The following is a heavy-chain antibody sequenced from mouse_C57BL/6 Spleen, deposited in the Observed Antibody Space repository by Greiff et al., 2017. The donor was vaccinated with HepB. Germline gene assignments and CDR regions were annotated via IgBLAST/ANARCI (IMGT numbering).Heavy chain of an antibody. D-gene: IGHD1-1*01. CDR1: GFTFSSYA. Sequence: EVQGVESGGGLVKPGGSLKLSCAASGFTFSSYAMSWVRQTPEKRLEWVATISDGGSYTYYPDNVKGRFTISRDNAKNNLYLQMSHLKSEDTAMYYCGREMGSSRGYYAMDDWGQGTSVTGSS. CDR3: GREMGSSRGYYAMDD. V-gene: IGHV5-4*01. CDR2: ISDGGSYT. J-gene: IGHJ4*01.